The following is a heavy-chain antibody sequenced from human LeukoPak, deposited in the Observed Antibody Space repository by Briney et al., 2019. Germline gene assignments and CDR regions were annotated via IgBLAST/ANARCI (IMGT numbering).Heavy chain of an antibody. Sequence: SETLSLTCTVSGGSISSYYWSWIRQPPGKGLEWIGYIYYSGSTNYNPSLKSRVTISVDTSKNQFSLKLSSVTAADTAVYYCAAGGITIFGVVIPDAFDIWGQGTMVTVSS. D-gene: IGHD3-3*01. CDR1: GGSISSYY. CDR2: IYYSGST. V-gene: IGHV4-59*01. CDR3: AAGGITIFGVVIPDAFDI. J-gene: IGHJ3*02.